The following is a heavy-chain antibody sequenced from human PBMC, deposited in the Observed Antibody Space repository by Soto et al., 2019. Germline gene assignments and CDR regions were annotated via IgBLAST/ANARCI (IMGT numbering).Heavy chain of an antibody. CDR1: GGSISSSSYY. CDR2: IYYSGST. D-gene: IGHD1-26*01. Sequence: SETLSLTCTVSGGSISSSSYYWGWIRQPPGKGLEWIGSIYYSGSTYYNPSLKSRVTISVDTSKNQFSLKLSSVTAADTAVYYCARFPTKSKWELHWFDPWGQGTLVTVSS. J-gene: IGHJ5*02. CDR3: ARFPTKSKWELHWFDP. V-gene: IGHV4-39*01.